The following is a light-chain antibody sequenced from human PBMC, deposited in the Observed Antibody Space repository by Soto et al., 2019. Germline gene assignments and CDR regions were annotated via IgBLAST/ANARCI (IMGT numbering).Light chain of an antibody. CDR1: SSNIGAGYD. V-gene: IGLV1-40*01. CDR3: LSFDSSLSVV. J-gene: IGLJ2*01. CDR2: GNT. Sequence: QSVRTQPPSVSGAPGQRVTISCTGSSSNIGAGYDVHWYQQLPGIAPKLLIYGNTNRPSGVPDRFSGSKSGTSASLAITGLQAEDEADYYCLSFDSSLSVVFGGGTKLTVL.